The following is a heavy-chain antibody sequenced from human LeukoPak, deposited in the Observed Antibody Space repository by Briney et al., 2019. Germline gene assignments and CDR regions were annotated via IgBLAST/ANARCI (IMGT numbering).Heavy chain of an antibody. CDR3: ARDQGYCTNGVCSYYYYYYMDV. J-gene: IGHJ6*03. V-gene: IGHV3-30*02. D-gene: IGHD2-8*01. Sequence: GGSLRLSCAASGFTFSSYGMHWVRQAPGKGLEWVAFIRYDGSNKYYADSVKGRFTISRDNSKNTLYLQMNSLRAEDTAVYYCARDQGYCTNGVCSYYYYYYMDVWGKGTTVTVSS. CDR1: GFTFSSYG. CDR2: IRYDGSNK.